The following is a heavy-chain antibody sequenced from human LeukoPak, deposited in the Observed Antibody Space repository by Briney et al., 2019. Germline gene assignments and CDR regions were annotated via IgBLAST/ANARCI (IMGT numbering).Heavy chain of an antibody. Sequence: GESLKISCTASGYIFTNYWIGWVRQMPGKGLEWMGIMYPGDSDTRYSPSFQGQFTISADKSISTAYLQWSSLKASDTAMYYCARGDYGDFRVFYTLFDYWGQGTLVTVSS. CDR3: ARGDYGDFRVFYTLFDY. CDR2: MYPGDSDT. D-gene: IGHD4-17*01. CDR1: GYIFTNYW. J-gene: IGHJ4*02. V-gene: IGHV5-51*01.